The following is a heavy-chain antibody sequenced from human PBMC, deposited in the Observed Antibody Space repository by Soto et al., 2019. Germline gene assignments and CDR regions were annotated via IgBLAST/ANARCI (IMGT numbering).Heavy chain of an antibody. CDR3: ARTSAAGKYYYGMEV. V-gene: IGHV5-51*01. D-gene: IGHD6-13*01. CDR1: GYSFTSYW. CDR2: IYPGDSDT. J-gene: IGHJ6*02. Sequence: PGESLKISCKGSGYSFTSYWIGWVRQMPGKSLEWMGIIYPGDSDTRYSPSFQGQVTISADKSISTAYLQWSSLKASDTAMYYCARTSAAGKYYYGMEVWGQGTTVTVSS.